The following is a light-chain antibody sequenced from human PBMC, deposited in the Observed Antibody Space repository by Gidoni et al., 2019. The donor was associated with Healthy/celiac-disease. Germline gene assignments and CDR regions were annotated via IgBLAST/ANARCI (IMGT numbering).Light chain of an antibody. V-gene: IGKV2-28*01. CDR2: LGS. CDR1: QGLLHSNGYNY. J-gene: IGKJ1*01. Sequence: DIPMTHPPLSLPVTPGAPASISCRSSQGLLHSNGYNYLDWYLQKPEQSPQLLIYLGSNGAAGVPSSFSSSGSGTYFTLKISRVEAEDVGVYYCMQALQTPWTFGQGTKVEIK. CDR3: MQALQTPWT.